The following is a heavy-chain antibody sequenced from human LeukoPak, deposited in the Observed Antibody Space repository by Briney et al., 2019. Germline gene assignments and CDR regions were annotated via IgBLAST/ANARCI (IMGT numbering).Heavy chain of an antibody. J-gene: IGHJ4*02. CDR1: GFTFSSYW. Sequence: TGGSLRLSCAASGFTFSSYWMSWVRQAPGKGLEWVANIKHDGSEKFYVDSVRGRFTISRDNAKNSLSLQVNFLRVNDTAVYYCAGGGRHAVTAAVSDHFDYWGQGTLVTVSS. CDR3: AGGGRHAVTAAVSDHFDY. CDR2: IKHDGSEK. D-gene: IGHD2-21*02. V-gene: IGHV3-7*01.